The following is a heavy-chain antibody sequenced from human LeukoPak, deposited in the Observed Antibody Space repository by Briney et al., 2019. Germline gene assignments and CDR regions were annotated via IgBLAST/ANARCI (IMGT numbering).Heavy chain of an antibody. J-gene: IGHJ4*02. CDR2: IFYSGGAT. CDR3: AKDGLYYDGSEHVYYFDS. V-gene: IGHV3-23*01. CDR1: GFTFSRSA. D-gene: IGHD3-22*01. Sequence: GGSLRLSCAASGFTFSRSAMTWVRQGPGTGLEFVASIFYSGGATYYADSVKGRFTISRDNSKNTLYLQMNSLRAEDTALYYCAKDGLYYDGSEHVYYFDSWGQGTLVTVYS.